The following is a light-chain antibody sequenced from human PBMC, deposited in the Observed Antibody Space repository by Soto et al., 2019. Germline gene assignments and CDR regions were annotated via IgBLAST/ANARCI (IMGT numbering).Light chain of an antibody. Sequence: VLTQSPATLSVSPGERVTLSCRASQSVSSLLAWYQQKPGQAPRLLIYSTSTRATGIPARFSGSGSGTEFTLTISSLQSEDFAIYHCQQYHYWPYTFGQGTNLEIK. V-gene: IGKV3-15*01. J-gene: IGKJ2*01. CDR3: QQYHYWPYT. CDR1: QSVSSL. CDR2: STS.